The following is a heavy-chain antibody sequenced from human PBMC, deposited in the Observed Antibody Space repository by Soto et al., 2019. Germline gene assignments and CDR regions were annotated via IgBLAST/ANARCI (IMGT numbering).Heavy chain of an antibody. D-gene: IGHD1-26*01. J-gene: IGHJ4*02. CDR3: ARSTGAIVPFDY. V-gene: IGHV1-8*01. CDR1: GYIFTSYD. Sequence: GASVKVSCKASGYIFTSYDINWVRQATGQGLEWMGWMNPNSGNTGYAQKFQGRVTMTRNTSISTAYMELSSLRSEDTAVYYCARSTGAIVPFDYWGQGTLVTVSS. CDR2: MNPNSGNT.